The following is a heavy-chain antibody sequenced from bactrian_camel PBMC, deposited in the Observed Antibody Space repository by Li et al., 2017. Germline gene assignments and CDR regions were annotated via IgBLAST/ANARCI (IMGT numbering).Heavy chain of an antibody. CDR2: IERDGHT. D-gene: IGHD3*01. J-gene: IGHJ4*01. Sequence: QLVESGGGSVQAGGSLRLSCTHSGYTSSRHCMGWFRQAPGKEREGLATIERDGHTSYVDAVKDRFTISSDNAKNTLYLQMNGLKAEDTAMYYCKTDSAFSGYWCTGDNYWGQGTQVTVS. CDR3: KTDSAFSGYWCTGDNY. CDR1: GYTSSRHC. V-gene: IGHV3S53*01.